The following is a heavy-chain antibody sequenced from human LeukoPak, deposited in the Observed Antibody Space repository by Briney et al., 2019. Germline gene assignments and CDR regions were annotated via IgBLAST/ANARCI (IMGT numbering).Heavy chain of an antibody. D-gene: IGHD3-3*01. CDR3: ARHSDFWDIDH. CDR2: ISAIGDT. J-gene: IGHJ4*02. CDR1: GSFISSYY. V-gene: IGHV4-4*09. Sequence: SETLSLTCAVSGSFISSYYWTWIRQSPERGLEWIGYISAIGDTNYNPSLKSRVTMSVDTSKGQFSLRLTSVTAADTALYYCARHSDFWDIDHWSPGTLVTVSS.